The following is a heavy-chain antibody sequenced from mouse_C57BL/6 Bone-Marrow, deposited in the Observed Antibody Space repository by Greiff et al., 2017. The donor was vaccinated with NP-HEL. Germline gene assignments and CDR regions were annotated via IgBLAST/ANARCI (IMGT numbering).Heavy chain of an antibody. V-gene: IGHV1-20*01. J-gene: IGHJ1*03. D-gene: IGHD1-1*01. CDR3: ARWVSSYWYVDV. CDR2: INPYNGDT. Sequence: VQLQQSGPELVKPGDSVKISCKASGYSFTGYFMNWVMQSHGKSLEWIGRINPYNGDTFYNQKFKGKATLTVDKSSSTAHMELRSLTSEDSAVYYCARWVSSYWYVDVWGTGTTVTVSS. CDR1: GYSFTGYF.